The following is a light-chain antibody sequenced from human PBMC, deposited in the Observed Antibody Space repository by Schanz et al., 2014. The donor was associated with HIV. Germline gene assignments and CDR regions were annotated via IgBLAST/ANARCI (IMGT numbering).Light chain of an antibody. V-gene: IGLV6-57*04. CDR1: SGSIASDS. CDR2: GND. Sequence: NFMLTQPHSVSESPGKTVAISCTRSSGSIASDSVQWYQQRPGSAPLLVIRGNDQRPSDVPDRFSGSIDSSSNSASLTISGLQTEDEADYFCQSYDSSDQVIFGGGTKLTVL. J-gene: IGLJ2*01. CDR3: QSYDSSDQVI.